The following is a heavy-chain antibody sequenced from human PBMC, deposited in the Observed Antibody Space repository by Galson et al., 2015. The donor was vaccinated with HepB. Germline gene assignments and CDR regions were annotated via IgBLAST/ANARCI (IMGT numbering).Heavy chain of an antibody. D-gene: IGHD2-15*01. V-gene: IGHV1-2*06. CDR1: GSTFTGYY. J-gene: IGHJ3*02. CDR3: ARDFPPGGRLGGYCSGGSCSKNAFDI. CDR2: INPNSGGT. Sequence: SVTVSCKASGSTFTGYYMHWVRQAPGQGLEWMGRINPNSGGTNYAQKFQGRVTMTRDTSISTAYMELSRLRSDDTAVYYCARDFPPGGRLGGYCSGGSCSKNAFDIWGQGTMVTVSS.